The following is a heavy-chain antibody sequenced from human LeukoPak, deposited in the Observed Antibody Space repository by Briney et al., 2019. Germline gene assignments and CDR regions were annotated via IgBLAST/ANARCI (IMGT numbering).Heavy chain of an antibody. CDR1: GFTFSSYA. V-gene: IGHV3-30-3*01. CDR3: AREGYYDSSRGAFGI. CDR2: ISYDGSNK. J-gene: IGHJ3*02. Sequence: GGSLRLSCAASGFTFSSYAMHWVRQAPGKGLEWVAVISYDGSNKYYADSVKGRFTISRDNSKNTLYLQMNSLRAEDTAVYYCAREGYYDSSRGAFGIWGQGTMVTVSS. D-gene: IGHD3-22*01.